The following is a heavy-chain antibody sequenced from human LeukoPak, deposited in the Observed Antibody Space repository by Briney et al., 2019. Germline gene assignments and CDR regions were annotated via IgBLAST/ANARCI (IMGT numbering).Heavy chain of an antibody. CDR2: IKIKAHGETT. CDR1: GFTFSNCW. Sequence: GGSLRLSCVASGFTFSNCWMSWVRPAPGKGLWRVGRIKIKAHGETTDYPAPVKGRFTISRDDSKNTLYLQMNSLKTEDIAVYHCSAGVGKSDLDFWGQGTLVTVSS. CDR3: SAGVGKSDLDF. J-gene: IGHJ4*02. V-gene: IGHV3-15*01.